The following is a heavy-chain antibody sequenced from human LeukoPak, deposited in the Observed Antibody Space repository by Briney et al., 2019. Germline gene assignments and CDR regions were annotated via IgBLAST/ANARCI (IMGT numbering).Heavy chain of an antibody. D-gene: IGHD4-17*01. CDR2: ISGSGGST. CDR1: GFTLCRHA. CDR3: AINTVTQYYYYGMDV. J-gene: IGHJ6*02. V-gene: IGHV3-23*01. Sequence: GGSLRLSRAASGFTLCRHAMSWGRPAPGKGLEWVSPISGSGGSTYYADSVKGRFTISRDNSKNTLYLQMNSLRAEDTAVYYRAINTVTQYYYYGMDVWGQGTTVTVSS.